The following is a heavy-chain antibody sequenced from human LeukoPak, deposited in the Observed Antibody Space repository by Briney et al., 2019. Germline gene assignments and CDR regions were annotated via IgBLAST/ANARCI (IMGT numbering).Heavy chain of an antibody. D-gene: IGHD3-10*01. CDR1: GGSISNYY. V-gene: IGHV4-4*09. Sequence: SETLSLTCTISGGSISNYYWSWVRQPPGMGLEWIGFIHSTGSTHYNPSLKSRVTISIDTSDHQFSLKLSSVTAADTAVYYCARGDLSCDGSGRYCAFDVWGQGTMVTVSS. CDR2: IHSTGST. CDR3: ARGDLSCDGSGRYCAFDV. J-gene: IGHJ3*01.